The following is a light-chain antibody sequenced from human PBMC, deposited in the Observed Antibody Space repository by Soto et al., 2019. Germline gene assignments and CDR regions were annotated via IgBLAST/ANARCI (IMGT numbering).Light chain of an antibody. J-gene: IGLJ1*01. CDR1: SSDVGGYNF. CDR3: LSYSSSTSPYV. CDR2: DVT. Sequence: QSVLTQPASVSGSPGQSITISCTGTSSDVGGYNFVSWYQQHPGKAPKLMIYDVTHRPSGVSNRFSGSKSGNTASLTISGLQAEDEADYYCLSYSSSTSPYVLGTATKLTV. V-gene: IGLV2-14*01.